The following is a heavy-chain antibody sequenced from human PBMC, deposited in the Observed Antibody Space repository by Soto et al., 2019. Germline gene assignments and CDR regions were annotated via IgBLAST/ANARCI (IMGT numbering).Heavy chain of an antibody. V-gene: IGHV5-51*01. CDR1: GYTFTSYS. D-gene: IGHD5-18*01. CDR3: ASAMKYSYGYY. CDR2: IYASDSDT. J-gene: IGHJ4*02. Sequence: GESLKISCKGSGYTFTSYSIGWVRQMPGKGLEWMGIIYASDSDTRYSPSFQGQVTISVDKSISTAYLQWSSLKASDTAIYYCASAMKYSYGYYWGQGTLVTVS.